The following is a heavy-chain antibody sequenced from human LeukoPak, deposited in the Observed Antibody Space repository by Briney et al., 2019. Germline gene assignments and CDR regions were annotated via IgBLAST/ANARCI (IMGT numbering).Heavy chain of an antibody. V-gene: IGHV4-34*01. CDR3: ARAFYGDPYYFDY. J-gene: IGHJ4*02. CDR1: GGSFSGDF. Sequence: PSETLSLTCAVYGGSFSGDFWSWIRQSPGKGLEWIGETYHSGSTNYNSSLKSRVTISLDTSKNQFSLKLSSVTAADTAVYYCARAFYGDPYYFDYWGQGTLVTVSS. D-gene: IGHD4-17*01. CDR2: TYHSGST.